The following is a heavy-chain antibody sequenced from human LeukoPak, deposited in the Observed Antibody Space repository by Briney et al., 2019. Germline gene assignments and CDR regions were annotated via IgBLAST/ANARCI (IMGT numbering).Heavy chain of an antibody. Sequence: ASVKVSCKASGYTFTSYYMHWVRQAPGQGLEWMGIINPSGGSTSYAQKFQGRVTMTRDTSTSTVYMELSSLRPEDTAVYYCASRRGYYDSSGYIFDIWGQGTMVTVSS. CDR3: ASRRGYYDSSGYIFDI. J-gene: IGHJ3*02. D-gene: IGHD3-22*01. CDR2: INPSGGST. CDR1: GYTFTSYY. V-gene: IGHV1-46*01.